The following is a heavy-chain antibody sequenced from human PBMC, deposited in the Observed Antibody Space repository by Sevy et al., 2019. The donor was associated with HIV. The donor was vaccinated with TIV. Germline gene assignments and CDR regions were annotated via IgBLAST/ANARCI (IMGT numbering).Heavy chain of an antibody. V-gene: IGHV3-49*03. CDR3: TRDPNSFAVVPAYYYGMDV. CDR2: IRSKAYGGTT. Sequence: GGSLRLSCTASGFTFGDYAMSWFRQAPGKGLEWVGFIRSKAYGGTTEYAASVKGRFTISRDDSKSIAYLQMNSLKTEDTAVYYCTRDPNSFAVVPAYYYGMDVWGQGTTVTVSS. J-gene: IGHJ6*02. D-gene: IGHD2-2*01. CDR1: GFTFGDYA.